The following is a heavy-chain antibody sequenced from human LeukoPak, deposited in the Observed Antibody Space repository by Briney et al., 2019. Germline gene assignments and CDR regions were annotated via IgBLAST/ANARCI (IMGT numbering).Heavy chain of an antibody. D-gene: IGHD1-14*01. CDR2: ILYDETTK. CDR1: GFTFSDYG. Sequence: GGSLRLSCAASGFTFSDYGMHWVRQAPGKGLEWVAFILYDETTKYYADSVKGRFTISRDNSKNTLYLQMNSLRAEDTAVYYCAKLPPEIWENDAFDIWGQGTMVTVSS. CDR3: AKLPPEIWENDAFDI. J-gene: IGHJ3*02. V-gene: IGHV3-30*02.